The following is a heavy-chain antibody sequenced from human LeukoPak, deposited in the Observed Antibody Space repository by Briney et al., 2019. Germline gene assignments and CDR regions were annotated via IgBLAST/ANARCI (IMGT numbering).Heavy chain of an antibody. CDR1: GFTFSSYW. Sequence: GGSLRLSCAASGFTFSSYWMPWVRQAPGKGLVWVSRIDNDGSGTSYADSVKGRFTISRDNAKNRLYVQMNSLRAEDTAVYYCATGSGLWSPDYWGQGTLVTVSS. V-gene: IGHV3-74*01. CDR3: ATGSGLWSPDY. D-gene: IGHD5-18*01. J-gene: IGHJ4*02. CDR2: IDNDGSGT.